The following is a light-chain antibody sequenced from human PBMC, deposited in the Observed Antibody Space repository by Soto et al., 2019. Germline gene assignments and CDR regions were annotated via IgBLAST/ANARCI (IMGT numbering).Light chain of an antibody. CDR1: QDIHNY. Sequence: AVLLTQSPSSFSASTGDRATITCRASQDIHNYLAWYQQVPGKAPQLLLYAASILQTGVPSRLSGSGSGTDVTLTIDGLQSEDFATYFCQHYYNYPWTFGQGTTVE. CDR3: QHYYNYPWT. V-gene: IGKV1-8*01. CDR2: AAS. J-gene: IGKJ1*01.